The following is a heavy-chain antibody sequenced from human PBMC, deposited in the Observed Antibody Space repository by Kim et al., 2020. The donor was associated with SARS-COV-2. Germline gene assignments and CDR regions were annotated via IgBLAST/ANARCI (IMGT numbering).Heavy chain of an antibody. CDR3: ARAGRGYCSGGSCKLDY. CDR1: GGTFSSYA. V-gene: IGHV1-69*13. Sequence: SVKVSCKASGGTFSSYAISWVRQAPGQGLEWMGGIIPIFGTANYAQKFQGRVTITADESTSTAYMELSSLRSEDTAVYYCARAGRGYCSGGSCKLDYWGQGTLVTVSS. J-gene: IGHJ4*02. CDR2: IIPIFGTA. D-gene: IGHD2-15*01.